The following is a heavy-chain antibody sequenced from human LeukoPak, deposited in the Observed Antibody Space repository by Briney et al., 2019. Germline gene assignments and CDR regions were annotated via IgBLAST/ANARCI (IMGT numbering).Heavy chain of an antibody. CDR3: ATRGRSSGYYSADN. CDR2: MNPNSGGT. D-gene: IGHD3-22*01. CDR1: GYSFTDYY. Sequence: ASVKVSCKASGYSFTDYYINWVRQAPGQGLEWMGWMNPNSGGTNYAQKFQGRVTMSRDTAITTAYVELSRLRSDDTAVYYCATRGRSSGYYSADNWGQGTLVTVSS. J-gene: IGHJ4*02. V-gene: IGHV1-2*02.